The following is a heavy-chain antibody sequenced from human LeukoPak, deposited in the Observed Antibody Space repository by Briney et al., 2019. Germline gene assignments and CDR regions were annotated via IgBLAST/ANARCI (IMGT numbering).Heavy chain of an antibody. Sequence: GGSLRLSCAAPGFTFSSYGMHWVRQAPGKGLEWVAVIWYDGSNKYYADSVKGRFTISRDNSKNTLYLQMNSLRAEDTAVYYCARDDQGYCSSTSCSWYYYGMDVWGQGTTVTVSS. D-gene: IGHD2-2*01. V-gene: IGHV3-33*01. CDR1: GFTFSSYG. CDR2: IWYDGSNK. CDR3: ARDDQGYCSSTSCSWYYYGMDV. J-gene: IGHJ6*02.